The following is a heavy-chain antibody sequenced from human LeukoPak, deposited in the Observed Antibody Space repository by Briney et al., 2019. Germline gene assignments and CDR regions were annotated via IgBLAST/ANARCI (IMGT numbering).Heavy chain of an antibody. D-gene: IGHD3-16*02. CDR3: ARTYYDYVWGSYRSYYFDY. V-gene: IGHV4-59*01. CDR1: GGSISSYY. J-gene: IGHJ4*02. Sequence: SETLSLTCTVSGGSISSYYWSWIRQPPGKGLEWIGYIYYSGSTNYNPSLKSRVTISVDTSKNQFSLKLSSVTAADTAVYYCARTYYDYVWGSYRSYYFDYWGQGTLVTVSS. CDR2: IYYSGST.